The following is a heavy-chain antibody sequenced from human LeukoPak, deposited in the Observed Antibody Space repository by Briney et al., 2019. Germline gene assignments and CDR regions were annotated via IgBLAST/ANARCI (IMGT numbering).Heavy chain of an antibody. CDR3: VRRGDASSGWGDHDF. D-gene: IGHD6-19*01. V-gene: IGHV3-23*01. J-gene: IGHJ4*02. CDR2: IGGSGDKT. CDR1: GFTFNKTA. Sequence: GGSLRLSCAASGFTFNKTAISWVRQAPGKGLEWVSTIGGSGDKTFYADSVKGRFTISRDNSKNMVHLQMNSLTGEDTALYYCVRRGDASSGWGDHDFWGQGALVTVSS.